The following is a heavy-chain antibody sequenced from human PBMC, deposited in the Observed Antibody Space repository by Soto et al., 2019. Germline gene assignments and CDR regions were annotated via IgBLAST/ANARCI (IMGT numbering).Heavy chain of an antibody. J-gene: IGHJ4*02. CDR3: ARGGSDYYFDY. CDR1: GFTFSSYA. CDR2: ISGSGGST. D-gene: IGHD2-21*02. V-gene: IGHV3-23*01. Sequence: GGSLRLSCAASGFTFSSYAMSWVRQAPGKGLEWVTAISGSGGSTYYADSVKGRFTISRDNSRNTLYLQMDSLRTEDTAVYYCARGGSDYYFDYWGQGTLVTVSS.